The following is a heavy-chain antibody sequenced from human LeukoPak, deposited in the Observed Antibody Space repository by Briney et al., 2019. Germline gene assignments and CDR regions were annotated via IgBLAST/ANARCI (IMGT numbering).Heavy chain of an antibody. Sequence: GGSLRLSCAASGFTFSSYAMSWVRQAPGKGLEWVSAISGSGGSTYYAGSVKGRFTISRDNSKNTLYLQMNSLRAEDTAVYYCAKVGNDYGDYYFDYWGQGTLVTVSS. CDR3: AKVGNDYGDYYFDY. CDR1: GFTFSSYA. CDR2: ISGSGGST. D-gene: IGHD4-17*01. J-gene: IGHJ4*02. V-gene: IGHV3-23*01.